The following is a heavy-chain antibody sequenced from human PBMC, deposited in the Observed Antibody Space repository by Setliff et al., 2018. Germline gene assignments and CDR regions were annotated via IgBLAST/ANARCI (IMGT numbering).Heavy chain of an antibody. Sequence: GGSLRLSCAASGFTFSSYSMHWVRQTPGKGLEWVSSISPDSYYIYYADSVKGRFTISRDNAKTSLYLQMNSLRAEDTAVYYCARSESCGATNCSPFDYWGQGTLVTVSS. CDR3: ARSESCGATNCSPFDY. CDR2: ISPDSYYI. D-gene: IGHD2-2*01. CDR1: GFTFSSYS. J-gene: IGHJ4*02. V-gene: IGHV3-21*01.